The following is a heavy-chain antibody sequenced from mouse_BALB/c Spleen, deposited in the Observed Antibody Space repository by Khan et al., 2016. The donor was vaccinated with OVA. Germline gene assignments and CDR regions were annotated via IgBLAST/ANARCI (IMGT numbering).Heavy chain of an antibody. CDR1: GYTFTSYV. CDR3: AKNYRYDVYFDY. D-gene: IGHD2-14*01. CDR2: IYPYNDDT. Sequence: EVELVESGPELVKPGASVRMSCKAPGYTFTSYVMHWVKQKPGQGLEWIGYIYPYNDDTKYNEKFKGKATLTSDKSSSTAYMELSSLTSEDSAVYYCAKNYRYDVYFDYWGQGTTLTVSS. V-gene: IGHV1S136*01. J-gene: IGHJ2*01.